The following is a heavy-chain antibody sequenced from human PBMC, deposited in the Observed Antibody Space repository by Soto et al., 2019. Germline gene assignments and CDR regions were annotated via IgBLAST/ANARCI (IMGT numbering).Heavy chain of an antibody. D-gene: IGHD2-2*01. J-gene: IGHJ6*02. CDR3: ARERYQVLSDGMAV. V-gene: IGHV1-2*02. CDR2: LNPKSGGT. Sequence: ASVKVSCKASGFTFSDYYMHWVREAPGQGLEWMGWLNPKSGGTTYAQKFQGRLTLSRDTSINTAYMELSRLSIDDTALYYCARERYQVLSDGMAVWGQGTTVPVSS. CDR1: GFTFSDYY.